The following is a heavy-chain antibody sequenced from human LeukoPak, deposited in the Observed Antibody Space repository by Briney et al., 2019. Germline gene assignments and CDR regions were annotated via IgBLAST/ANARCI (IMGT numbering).Heavy chain of an antibody. CDR1: GYTFTSFD. Sequence: ASVKVSCKTSGYTFTSFDINWVRHTTGHGPEWMGWVNCDNGNTRYARKFQGRVAIARDTSTSTVYLELNNLASDDTAIYYCTRGPFLNGNAYNWFDPWGQGTLVTVSS. V-gene: IGHV1-8*03. D-gene: IGHD1-20*01. CDR2: VNCDNGNT. J-gene: IGHJ5*02. CDR3: TRGPFLNGNAYNWFDP.